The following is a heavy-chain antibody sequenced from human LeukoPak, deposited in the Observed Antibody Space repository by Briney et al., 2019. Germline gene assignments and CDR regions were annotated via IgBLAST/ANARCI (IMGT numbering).Heavy chain of an antibody. Sequence: SETLSLTFTVSGGSISSGDYYWSWIRQPPGKDLEWIGYIYYSGSTYYNPSLKSRVTISVDTSKNQFSLKLSSVTAADTAVYYCARDPYSSSRPLDYWGQGTLVTVSS. V-gene: IGHV4-30-4*01. D-gene: IGHD6-13*01. CDR2: IYYSGST. J-gene: IGHJ4*02. CDR3: ARDPYSSSRPLDY. CDR1: GGSISSGDYY.